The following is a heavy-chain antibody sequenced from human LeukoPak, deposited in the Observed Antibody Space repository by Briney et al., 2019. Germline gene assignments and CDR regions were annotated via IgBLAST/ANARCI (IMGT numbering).Heavy chain of an antibody. D-gene: IGHD2-15*01. CDR2: ISSSCSSI. CDR3: ARDRYCSGGSCYWTRDFDY. J-gene: IGHJ4*02. V-gene: IGHV3-11*04. CDR1: GCTFSDYY. Sequence: NPCGSLRLSCAASGCTFSDYYMRWILQPPGKGLEWVSYISSSCSSIYYADSVKRRFTISRDNATNSLYLQMNSLRAEDTAVYYCARDRYCSGGSCYWTRDFDYWGQGTLVTVSS.